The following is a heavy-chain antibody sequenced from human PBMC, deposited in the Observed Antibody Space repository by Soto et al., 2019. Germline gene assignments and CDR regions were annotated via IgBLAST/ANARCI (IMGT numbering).Heavy chain of an antibody. J-gene: IGHJ6*03. V-gene: IGHV1-18*01. Sequence: ASVKVSCKASGYTFTSYGISWVRQAPGQGLEWMGWISAYNGNTNYAQKLQGRVTMTTDTSTSTAYMELRSLRSDDTAVYYCARVTSYDSLTGYYSYYYFMDVWGKGTTVTVSS. CDR2: ISAYNGNT. D-gene: IGHD3-9*01. CDR1: GYTFTSYG. CDR3: ARVTSYDSLTGYYSYYYFMDV.